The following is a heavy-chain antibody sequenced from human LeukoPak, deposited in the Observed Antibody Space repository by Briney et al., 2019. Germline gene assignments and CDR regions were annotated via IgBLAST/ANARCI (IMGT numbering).Heavy chain of an antibody. J-gene: IGHJ4*02. CDR2: IYYTGIT. D-gene: IGHD3-16*01. Sequence: SQTLSLTCTVSGGSVSSGSHYYNWIRQHPGKGLEWIEYIYYTGITSYNPSLKSRVSMSVDTSMNQVSLKLNSLTAADTAVYYCAASSGVTLGRFWGQGTLVTVSS. V-gene: IGHV4-31*03. CDR3: AASSGVTLGRF. CDR1: GGSVSSGSHY.